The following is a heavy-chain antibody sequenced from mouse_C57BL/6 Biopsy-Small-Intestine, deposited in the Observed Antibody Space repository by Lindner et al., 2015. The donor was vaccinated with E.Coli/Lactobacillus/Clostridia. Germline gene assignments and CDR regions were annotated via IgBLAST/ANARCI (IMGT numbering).Heavy chain of an antibody. V-gene: IGHV5-17*01. Sequence: VQLQESGGVLVKPGGSLKLSCAASGFTFSDYGMHWVRQAPEMGLEWVAYISSGSSTIYYADTVKGRFTISRDNAKNTLFLQMTSLRSEDSAMYYCARHFYGSSYGWYFDAWGTGTTVTVSS. CDR1: GFTFSDYG. J-gene: IGHJ1*03. CDR2: ISSGSSTI. D-gene: IGHD1-1*01. CDR3: ARHFYGSSYGWYFDA.